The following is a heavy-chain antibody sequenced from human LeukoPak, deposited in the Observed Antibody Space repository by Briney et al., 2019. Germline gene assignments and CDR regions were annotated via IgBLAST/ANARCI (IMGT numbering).Heavy chain of an antibody. J-gene: IGHJ6*02. Sequence: PSETLSLTCIVSGDSISSYSWSWIRQPPGKGLEWIAYIYYTENTNYNPSLKSRVTISVDTSKNQFSLKLSSVTAADTAVYYCARGGLVSGDYYDFWSGYLRDYYYYGMDVWGQGTTVTVSS. V-gene: IGHV4-59*08. D-gene: IGHD3-3*01. CDR3: ARGGLVSGDYYDFWSGYLRDYYYYGMDV. CDR1: GDSISSYS. CDR2: IYYTENT.